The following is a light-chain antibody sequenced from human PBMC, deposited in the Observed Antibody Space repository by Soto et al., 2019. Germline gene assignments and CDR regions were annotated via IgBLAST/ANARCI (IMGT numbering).Light chain of an antibody. CDR3: NSYAGSDNPYV. Sequence: QSALTQPASVSGSPGQSITISCTGTSSDVGGYNSVSWYQQHPGKAPKLMIYEVNNRPSGVSNRFSGSKSGNTASLTISGLQAEDEADYYCNSYAGSDNPYVFGTGTKLTVL. CDR2: EVN. J-gene: IGLJ1*01. V-gene: IGLV2-14*01. CDR1: SSDVGGYNS.